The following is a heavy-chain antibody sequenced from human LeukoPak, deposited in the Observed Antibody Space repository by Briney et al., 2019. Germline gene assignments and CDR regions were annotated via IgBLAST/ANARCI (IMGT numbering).Heavy chain of an antibody. CDR1: GYTFTGYD. CDR2: INPNSGGT. V-gene: IGHV1-2*02. D-gene: IGHD6-19*01. Sequence: ASVKVSCKTSGYTFTGYDMHWVRQAPGQGLEWMGWINPNSGGTNYAQKFQGRVTMTRDTSTSTVYMELSSLRSEDTAVYYCARCGVPAVAANPDYWGQGTLVTVSS. J-gene: IGHJ4*02. CDR3: ARCGVPAVAANPDY.